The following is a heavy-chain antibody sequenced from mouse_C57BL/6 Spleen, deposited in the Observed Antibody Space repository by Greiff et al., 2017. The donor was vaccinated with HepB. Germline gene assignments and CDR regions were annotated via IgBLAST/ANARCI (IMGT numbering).Heavy chain of an antibody. CDR3: ARDYDYDVAY. CDR2: INPGSGGT. D-gene: IGHD2-4*01. CDR1: GYAFTNYL. J-gene: IGHJ3*01. Sequence: QVQLKESGAELVRPGTSVKVSCKASGYAFTNYLIEWVKQRPGQGLEWIGVINPGSGGTNYNEKFKGKATLTADKSSSTAYMQLSSLTSEDSAVYFCARDYDYDVAYWGQGTLVTVSA. V-gene: IGHV1-54*01.